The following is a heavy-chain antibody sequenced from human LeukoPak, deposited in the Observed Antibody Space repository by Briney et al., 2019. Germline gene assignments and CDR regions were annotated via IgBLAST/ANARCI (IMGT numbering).Heavy chain of an antibody. J-gene: IGHJ5*02. Sequence: PSETLSLTCVVSGGSFSGYSWSWIRQPPGQGLEWIGEINHGGRNNYNPSLNSRVTISVDTSKNQLSLNLSSVTAADTAVYYCAKGLELGYCSGASCYIWFDPWGQGTLVTVSS. CDR3: AKGLELGYCSGASCYIWFDP. V-gene: IGHV4-34*01. CDR1: GGSFSGYS. D-gene: IGHD2-2*02. CDR2: INHGGRN.